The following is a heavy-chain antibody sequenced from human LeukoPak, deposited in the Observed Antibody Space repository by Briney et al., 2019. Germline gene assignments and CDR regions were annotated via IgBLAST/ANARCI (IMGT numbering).Heavy chain of an antibody. CDR3: ARVLFYSSGNKSNRVDY. CDR1: GYTFTSYD. CDR2: MNPNSGNT. Sequence: ASVKVSCKASGYTFTSYDINWVRQATGHGLEWMGWMNPNSGNTGYAQKFQGRVTMTRDTSISTAYMELSSLRSDDTAVYYCARVLFYSSGNKSNRVDYWGQGTLVTVSS. V-gene: IGHV1-8*01. J-gene: IGHJ4*02. D-gene: IGHD6-19*01.